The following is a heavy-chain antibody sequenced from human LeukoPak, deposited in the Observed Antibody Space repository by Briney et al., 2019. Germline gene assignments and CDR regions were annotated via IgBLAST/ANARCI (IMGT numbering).Heavy chain of an antibody. CDR2: INPSGGST. Sequence: ASVKVSCEASGYTFTSYYMHWVRQAPGQGLEWMGIINPSGGSTSYAQKFQGRVTMTRDTSTSTVYMELSSLRSEDTAVYYCARAAPAGGFDYWGRGTLVTVSS. CDR3: ARAAPAGGFDY. CDR1: GYTFTSYY. V-gene: IGHV1-46*01. D-gene: IGHD3-10*01. J-gene: IGHJ4*02.